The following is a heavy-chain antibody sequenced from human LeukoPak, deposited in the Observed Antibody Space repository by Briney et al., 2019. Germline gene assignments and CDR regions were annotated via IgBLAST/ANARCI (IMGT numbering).Heavy chain of an antibody. Sequence: GGSLRLSCAASGFTVSRNYMSWVRQAPGKGLEWVSVIYSGGSTYYADSVKGRFTISRDNAKNSLCLQMSSLRAEDTAVYYCTSVRTCGGDCYHFDYWGQGTLVTVSS. D-gene: IGHD2-21*02. CDR2: IYSGGST. CDR3: TSVRTCGGDCYHFDY. V-gene: IGHV3-53*01. J-gene: IGHJ4*02. CDR1: GFTVSRNY.